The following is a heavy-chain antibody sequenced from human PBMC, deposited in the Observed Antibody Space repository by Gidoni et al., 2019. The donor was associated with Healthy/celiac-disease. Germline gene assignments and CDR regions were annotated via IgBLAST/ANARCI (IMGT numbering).Heavy chain of an antibody. CDR2: INHSGST. V-gene: IGHV4-34*01. CDR1: GGSSSGYY. D-gene: IGHD6-13*01. Sequence: QVQLQQWGAGLLKPSATLSLTCAVYGGSSSGYYWRWIRHPPGKGLEWIGEINHSGSTNYNPSLKSRVTIAVDTSKNQFSLKLSSVTAADTAVYYCARGAEQQLGNYYYYYGMDVWGQGTTVTVSS. CDR3: ARGAEQQLGNYYYYYGMDV. J-gene: IGHJ6*02.